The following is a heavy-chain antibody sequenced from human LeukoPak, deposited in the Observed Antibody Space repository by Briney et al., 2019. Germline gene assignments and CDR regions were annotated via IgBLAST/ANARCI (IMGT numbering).Heavy chain of an antibody. V-gene: IGHV3-11*04. J-gene: IGHJ4*02. CDR3: ARVSSSSLFDY. CDR1: GFTFSDYY. CDR2: ISSRDGTI. D-gene: IGHD6-6*01. Sequence: GGSLRLSCAASGFTFSDYYMSWIRQAPGKGLEWVSYISSRDGTIYYADSVKGRFTISRDNAKNSLYLQMNTLRAGDTAVYYCARVSSSSLFDYWGQGTLVTVSS.